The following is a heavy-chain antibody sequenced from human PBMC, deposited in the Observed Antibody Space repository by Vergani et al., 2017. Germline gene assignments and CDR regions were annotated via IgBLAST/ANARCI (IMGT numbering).Heavy chain of an antibody. CDR2: IYTSGST. V-gene: IGHV4-61*02. D-gene: IGHD1-1*01. CDR1: GGSISSGSYY. J-gene: IGHJ6*02. CDR3: ARQTGTTGMDV. Sequence: QVQLQESGPGLVKPSQTLSLTCTVSGGSISSGSYYWSWIRQPAGKGLEWIGRIYTSGSTNYNPSLKSRVTISVDTSKNQFSLKLSSVTAADTAVYYCARQTGTTGMDVGGQGTTVTVSS.